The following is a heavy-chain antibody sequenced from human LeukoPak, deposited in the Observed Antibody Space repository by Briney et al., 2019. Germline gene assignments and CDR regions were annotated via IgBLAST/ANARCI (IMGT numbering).Heavy chain of an antibody. CDR2: LSDSGGST. CDR1: GLTFSSYA. D-gene: IGHD6-19*01. J-gene: IGHJ3*02. CDR3: AKDRSSGWYDAFDI. V-gene: IGHV3-23*01. Sequence: PGGSLRLSCAASGLTFSSYAMSWVRQAPGKGLEWVSSLSDSGGSTYYSDFVKGRFTIPRDNSKNKMYLQLNSLRAEDTAVYYCAKDRSSGWYDAFDIWGQGTMVIVSS.